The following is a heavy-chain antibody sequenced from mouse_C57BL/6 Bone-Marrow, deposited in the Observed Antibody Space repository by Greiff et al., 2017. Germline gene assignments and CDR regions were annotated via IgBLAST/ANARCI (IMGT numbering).Heavy chain of an antibody. Sequence: EVMLVESGGGLVKPGGSLKLSCAASGFTFSSYAMSWVRQTPEKRLEWVATISDGGSYTYYPDNVKGRFTISRDNAKNNLYLQMSHLKSEDTAMYYCARDSNYDYYAMDYWGQGTSVTVSS. D-gene: IGHD2-5*01. CDR2: ISDGGSYT. J-gene: IGHJ4*01. CDR3: ARDSNYDYYAMDY. CDR1: GFTFSSYA. V-gene: IGHV5-4*01.